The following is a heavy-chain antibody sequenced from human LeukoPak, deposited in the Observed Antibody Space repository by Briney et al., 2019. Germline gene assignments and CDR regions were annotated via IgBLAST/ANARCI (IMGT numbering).Heavy chain of an antibody. J-gene: IGHJ4*02. Sequence: GGSLRLSCAASGFTFNKFGMSWVRQAPGKGLEWVSAISGSGGSTYYADSVKGRFTISRDNSNNTLYVQMNSLRAEDTAVYFCAKDRAGWWELLPLYSFDYWGQGTLVTVSS. CDR2: ISGSGGST. D-gene: IGHD2-15*01. CDR1: GFTFNKFG. CDR3: AKDRAGWWELLPLYSFDY. V-gene: IGHV3-23*01.